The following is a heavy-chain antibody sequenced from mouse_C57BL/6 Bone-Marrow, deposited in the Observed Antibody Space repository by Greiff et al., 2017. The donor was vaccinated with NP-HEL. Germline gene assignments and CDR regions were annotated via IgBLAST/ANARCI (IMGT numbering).Heavy chain of an antibody. CDR1: GYTFTSYW. J-gene: IGHJ4*01. CDR2: IHPNSGST. V-gene: IGHV1-64*01. Sequence: VQLQQPGAELVKPGASVKLSCKASGYTFTSYWMHWVKQRPGQGLEWIGMIHPNSGSTNYNEKFKSKATLTVDKSSSTAYMQLSSLTSEDSAVYYCARKGYYGSSSMDYWGQGTSVTVSS. D-gene: IGHD1-1*01. CDR3: ARKGYYGSSSMDY.